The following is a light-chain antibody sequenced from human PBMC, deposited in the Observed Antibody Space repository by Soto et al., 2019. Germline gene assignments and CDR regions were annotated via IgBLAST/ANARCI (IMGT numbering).Light chain of an antibody. CDR3: QQHQSYST. CDR1: QSISSW. J-gene: IGKJ1*01. Sequence: DIQMTQSPSTLSASVGDRVTITCRASQSISSWLAWYQQKPGKAPKLLIYDASSLESGVPSRFSGSGSGTEFTLTISSLQPEDFATYYCQQHQSYSTFGQGTKVDI. CDR2: DAS. V-gene: IGKV1-5*01.